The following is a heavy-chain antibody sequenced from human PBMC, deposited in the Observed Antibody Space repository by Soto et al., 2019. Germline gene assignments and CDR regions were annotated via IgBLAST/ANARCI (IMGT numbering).Heavy chain of an antibody. Sequence: ASVKVSCKASGYTFTSYAMHWVRQAPGQRLEWMGWINAGNGNTKYSQKFQGRVTITRDTSASTAYMELSSLRSEDTAVYSFARVGASSSSWFFDYWGQGTLVTV. CDR2: INAGNGNT. CDR3: ARVGASSSSWFFDY. V-gene: IGHV1-3*01. D-gene: IGHD6-6*01. CDR1: GYTFTSYA. J-gene: IGHJ4*02.